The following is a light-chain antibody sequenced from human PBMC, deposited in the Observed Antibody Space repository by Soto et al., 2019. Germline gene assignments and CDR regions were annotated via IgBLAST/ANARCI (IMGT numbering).Light chain of an antibody. J-gene: IGLJ2*01. Sequence: QSALTQPASVSGSPGQSITISFTGTSSDVGGYNYVSWYQQHPGKAPKLMIYDVSNRPSGVSNRFSGSKSGNTASLTISGLQAEDEADDYCSSYTRRSTVIFGGGTKLTVL. CDR3: SSYTRRSTVI. V-gene: IGLV2-14*03. CDR2: DVS. CDR1: SSDVGGYNY.